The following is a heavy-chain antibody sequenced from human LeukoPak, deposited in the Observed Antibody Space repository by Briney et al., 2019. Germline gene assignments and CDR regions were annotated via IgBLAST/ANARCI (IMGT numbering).Heavy chain of an antibody. CDR1: GGSISSGDYY. CDR2: IYYSGST. Sequence: PSQTLSPTCTVSGGSISSGDYYWSWIRQPPGKGLEWIGYIYYSGSTYYNPSLKSRVTISVDTSKNQFSLKLSSVTAADTAVYYCARDYCDSSTGTSYFDYWGQGTLVTVSS. CDR3: ARDYCDSSTGTSYFDY. J-gene: IGHJ4*02. D-gene: IGHD3-22*01. V-gene: IGHV4-30-4*01.